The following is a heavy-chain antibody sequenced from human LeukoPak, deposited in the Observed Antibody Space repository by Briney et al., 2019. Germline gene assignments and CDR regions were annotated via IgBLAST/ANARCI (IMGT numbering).Heavy chain of an antibody. CDR3: VRQKKSHGSFDY. V-gene: IGHV3-13*01. Sequence: GGSLRLSCAASGFTFSDHAMHWVRQATGKGLEWVSAVGIAADTFYPGSVKGRFTISRENAKNSLYLQMNNLRVEDTAVYYCVRQKKSHGSFDYWGQGTLVTVSS. CDR2: VGIAADT. CDR1: GFTFSDHA. D-gene: IGHD1-26*01. J-gene: IGHJ4*02.